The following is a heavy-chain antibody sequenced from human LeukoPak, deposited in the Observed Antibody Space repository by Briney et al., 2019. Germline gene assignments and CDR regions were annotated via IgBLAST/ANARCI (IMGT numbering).Heavy chain of an antibody. D-gene: IGHD3-22*01. J-gene: IGHJ4*01. CDR3: AKDLVNYYDSNGFDY. CDR2: IRYDGSNK. Sequence: GSLRLSCAASGFTFSSYGMHWVRQAPGKGLEWVAFIRYDGSNKYYADSVKGRFTISRDNSKNTLYLQMNSLRAEDTAVYYCAKDLVNYYDSNGFDYWGHGTLVTVSS. CDR1: GFTFSSYG. V-gene: IGHV3-30*02.